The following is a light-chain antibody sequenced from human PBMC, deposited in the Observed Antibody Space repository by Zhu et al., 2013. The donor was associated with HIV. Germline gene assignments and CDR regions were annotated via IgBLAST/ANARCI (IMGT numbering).Light chain of an antibody. Sequence: QSALTQPASVSGSPGQSITLSCTGTSTDVGGYNYVSWYQHHPGKAPKLMIYEVANRPSGVSDRFSGSKSGNTASLTISGLQDDDEAEYYCNSHRSGTTLVLFGGGTKVTVL. CDR2: EVA. J-gene: IGLJ2*01. CDR3: NSHRSGTTLVL. CDR1: STDVGGYNY. V-gene: IGLV2-14*01.